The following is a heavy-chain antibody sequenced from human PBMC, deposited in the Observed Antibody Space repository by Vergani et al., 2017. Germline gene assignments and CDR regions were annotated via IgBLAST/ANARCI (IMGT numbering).Heavy chain of an antibody. CDR2: INPNSGGT. D-gene: IGHD6-19*01. Sequence: QVQLVQSGAEVKKPGASVKVSCKASGYTFTGYYMHWVRQAPGQGLEWMGWINPNSGGTNYAQNFQGRVTMTRDTSISTVYMELSRLRSDDTAVYYCARGQWLPTLSFDYWGQGTLVTVSS. J-gene: IGHJ4*02. CDR3: ARGQWLPTLSFDY. CDR1: GYTFTGYY. V-gene: IGHV1-2*02.